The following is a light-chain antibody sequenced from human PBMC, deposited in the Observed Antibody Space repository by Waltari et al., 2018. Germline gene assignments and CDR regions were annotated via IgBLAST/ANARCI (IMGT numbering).Light chain of an antibody. CDR2: GAS. V-gene: IGKV1-9*01. Sequence: IQLTQSPSSLSAPVGDGVTIPCRASQAISNDLAWYQQKPGRAPSLLIYGASTLHNGVPSRFSGSGSGTDFSLTISSLQPEDSATYYCQQLNTYPVTFGQGTRLEIK. CDR3: QQLNTYPVT. CDR1: QAISND. J-gene: IGKJ5*01.